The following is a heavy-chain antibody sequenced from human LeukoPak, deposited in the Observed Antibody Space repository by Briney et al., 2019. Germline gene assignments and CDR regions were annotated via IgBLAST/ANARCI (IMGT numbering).Heavy chain of an antibody. CDR1: GGSISSTPHY. CDR3: ARGADSGSYYNWFDP. D-gene: IGHD1-26*01. V-gene: IGHV4-39*01. CDR2: MHYSGST. Sequence: SETLSLTCTVSGGSISSTPHYWSWIRQPPGKGLEWIGSMHYSGSTNYNPSLKSRVTISVDTSKNQFSLKLTSVTAADTAVYYCARGADSGSYYNWFDPWGQGTLVTVSS. J-gene: IGHJ5*02.